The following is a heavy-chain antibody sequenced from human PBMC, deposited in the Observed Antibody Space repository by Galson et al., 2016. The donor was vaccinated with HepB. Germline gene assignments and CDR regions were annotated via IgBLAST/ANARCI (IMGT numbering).Heavy chain of an antibody. V-gene: IGHV3-43*01. D-gene: IGHD4-23*01. Sequence: SLRLSCAASGFTFGTYTMHWIRQAPGEGLQWVSLITGDRANAYYADSVKGRFTISRDNRKNSLYLQMNSLRTEDTALYYCAKDYGGYSGFDYWGQGTLVTVSS. CDR3: AKDYGGYSGFDY. CDR2: ITGDRANA. J-gene: IGHJ4*02. CDR1: GFTFGTYT.